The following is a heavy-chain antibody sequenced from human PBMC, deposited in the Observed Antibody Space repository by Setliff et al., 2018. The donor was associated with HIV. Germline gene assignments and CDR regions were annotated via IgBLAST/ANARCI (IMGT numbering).Heavy chain of an antibody. CDR3: ARHLGLPDATDYMDV. Sequence: GESLKISCKGSGYSFATYWIGWVRQMPGKGLEWMGIIYPGDSDTRYSPSFQGQVTISADKSINTAYLQWSSLKASDTAMYYCARHLGLPDATDYMDVWGKGTTVTVSS. CDR2: IYPGDSDT. CDR1: GYSFATYW. D-gene: IGHD2-2*01. J-gene: IGHJ6*03. V-gene: IGHV5-51*01.